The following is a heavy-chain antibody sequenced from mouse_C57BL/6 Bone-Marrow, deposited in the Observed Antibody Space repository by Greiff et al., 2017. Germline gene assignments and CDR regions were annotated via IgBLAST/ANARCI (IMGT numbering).Heavy chain of an antibody. Sequence: VQLVESGPELVKPGASVKISCKASGYAFSSSWMNWVKQRPGKGLEWIGRIYPGDGDTNYNGKFKGKATLTADKSSSTAYMQLSSLTSEDSAVYFCANYYYSSYAMDYWGQGASVTVSS. J-gene: IGHJ4*01. CDR1: GYAFSSSW. CDR3: ANYYYSSYAMDY. V-gene: IGHV1-82*01. D-gene: IGHD1-1*01. CDR2: IYPGDGDT.